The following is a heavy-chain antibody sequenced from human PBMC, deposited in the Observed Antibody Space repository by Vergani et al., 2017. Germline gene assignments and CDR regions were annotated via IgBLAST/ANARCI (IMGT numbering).Heavy chain of an antibody. CDR2: IIPIFSTA. D-gene: IGHD5-24*01. CDR1: GGTFSSYA. CDR3: ARYPRPHELQSHVDDY. V-gene: IGHV1-69*01. J-gene: IGHJ4*02. Sequence: QVQLVQSGAEVKKPGSSVKVSCKASGGTFSSYAISWVRQAPGQGLEWMGGIIPIFSTANYAQKFQGRVTITADESTSKAYMELSSLRSEDTAVYYCARYPRPHELQSHVDDYWGQGTLVTVSS.